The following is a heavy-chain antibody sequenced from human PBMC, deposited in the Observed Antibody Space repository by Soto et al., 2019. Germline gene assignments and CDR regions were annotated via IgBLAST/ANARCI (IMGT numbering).Heavy chain of an antibody. J-gene: IGHJ4*02. CDR2: INPSGGST. D-gene: IGHD6-13*01. Sequence: QVQLVQSGAAVKKPGASVKVSCKASGYTFTSYYMHRVRQAPGQGLEWMGIINPSGGSTSYAQKVQGRVTMTRNKPTTTVYKELTSLRSEDTAVYYSMAERIAEAGPGRFDYWGQGTLVTVSS. V-gene: IGHV1-46*01. CDR3: MAERIAEAGPGRFDY. CDR1: GYTFTSYY.